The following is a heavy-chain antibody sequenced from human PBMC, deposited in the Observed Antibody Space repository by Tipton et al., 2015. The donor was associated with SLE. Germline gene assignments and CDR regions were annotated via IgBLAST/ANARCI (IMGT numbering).Heavy chain of an antibody. J-gene: IGHJ5*02. CDR2: IYYSGTT. CDR1: GASTSSGSHY. D-gene: IGHD3-3*01. CDR3: ARRQYGVGHT. V-gene: IGHV4-39*01. Sequence: TLFLTCTVSGASTSSGSHYWDWFRQPPGKGLEWIGTIYYSGTTYYNPSLQSRVTISKDTSKNQFSLKLYSVAAADTAVYYCARRQYGVGHTWGQGTLVTVSS.